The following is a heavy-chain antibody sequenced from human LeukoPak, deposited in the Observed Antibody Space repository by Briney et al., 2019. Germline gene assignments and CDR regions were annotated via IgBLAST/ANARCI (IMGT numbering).Heavy chain of an antibody. D-gene: IGHD4-23*01. CDR1: GYTFTSYA. J-gene: IGHJ4*02. CDR3: ARDADGGPEGYFDY. Sequence: GASVKVSCKASGYTFTSYAMHWVRQAPGQRLEWMGWSNAYNGNTNYAQKLQGRVTMTTDTSTSTAYMELRSLRSDDTAVYYCARDADGGPEGYFDYWGQGTLVTVSS. V-gene: IGHV1-18*01. CDR2: SNAYNGNT.